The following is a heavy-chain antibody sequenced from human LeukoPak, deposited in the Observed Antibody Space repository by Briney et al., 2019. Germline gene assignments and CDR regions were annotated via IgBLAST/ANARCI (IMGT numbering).Heavy chain of an antibody. CDR3: ARVGDGYNLPYGMDV. CDR1: GGSISSHY. J-gene: IGHJ6*02. V-gene: IGHV4-59*11. D-gene: IGHD5-24*01. CDR2: IDYSGST. Sequence: PSETLSLTCTVSGGSISSHYWSWIRQPPGKGLGWIGYIDYSGSTNYNPSLKSRVTISVDTSKNQFSLKLSSVTAADTAVYYCARVGDGYNLPYGMDVWGQGTTVTVS.